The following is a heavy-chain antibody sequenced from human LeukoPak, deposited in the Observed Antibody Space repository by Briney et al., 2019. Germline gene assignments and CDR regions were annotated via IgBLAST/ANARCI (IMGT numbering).Heavy chain of an antibody. CDR3: ARHHPFGEI. V-gene: IGHV4-59*08. Sequence: PSETLSLTCTVSGSFISSYYWSWIRQPPGKGLEWIGYIYYSGSTNYNPSLKSRVTISVDTSKNQFSLKLSSVTAADTAVYYCARHHPFGEIWGQGTLVTVSS. CDR1: GSFISSYY. J-gene: IGHJ4*02. CDR2: IYYSGST. D-gene: IGHD3-10*01.